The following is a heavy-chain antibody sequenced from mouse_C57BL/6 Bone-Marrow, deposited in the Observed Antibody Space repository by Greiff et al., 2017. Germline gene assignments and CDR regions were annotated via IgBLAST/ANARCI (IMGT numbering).Heavy chain of an antibody. CDR1: GYTFTDYY. V-gene: IGHV1-76*01. CDR2: IYPGSGNT. Sequence: QVQLQQSGAELVRPGASVKLSCKASGYTFTDYYINWVKQRPGQGLEWIARIYPGSGNTYYNEKFKGKATLTAEKSSSTAYMQLSSLTSEDSAVYFCARRSYWYFDVWGTETTVTVSS. J-gene: IGHJ1*03. CDR3: ARRSYWYFDV.